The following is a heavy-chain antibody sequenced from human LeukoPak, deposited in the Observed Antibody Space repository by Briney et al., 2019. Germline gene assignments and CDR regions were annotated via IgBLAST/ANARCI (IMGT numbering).Heavy chain of an antibody. CDR2: IYYSGRT. J-gene: IGHJ3*02. D-gene: IGHD3-10*01. CDR1: GGSISTYY. CDR3: ARLFSDAFDI. V-gene: IGHV4-59*01. Sequence: SETLSLTCTVSGGSISTYYWTWIRQPPGKGLEWIGYIYYSGRTKYSPSLKSRVTISVDTSKNQFSLKLSSVTAADTAVYYCARLFSDAFDIWGQGTMVTVSS.